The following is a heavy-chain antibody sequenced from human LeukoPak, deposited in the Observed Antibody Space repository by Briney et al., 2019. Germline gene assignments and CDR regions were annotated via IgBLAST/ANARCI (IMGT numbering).Heavy chain of an antibody. D-gene: IGHD3-3*01. CDR3: ARDGPTIFGVVITPYYMDV. V-gene: IGHV3-48*04. J-gene: IGHJ6*03. CDR1: GFTFSSYS. Sequence: PGGSLRLSCAASGFTFSSYSMNWVRQAPGKGLEWVSYISSSSSTIYYADSVKGRFTISRDNAKNSLYLQMNSLRAEDTAVYYCARDGPTIFGVVITPYYMDVWGKGTTVTVSS. CDR2: ISSSSSTI.